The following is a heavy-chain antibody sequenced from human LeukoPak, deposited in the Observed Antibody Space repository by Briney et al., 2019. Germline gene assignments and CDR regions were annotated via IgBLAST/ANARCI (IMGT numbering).Heavy chain of an antibody. CDR1: GGSFSGYY. D-gene: IGHD2-2*01. CDR2: INHSGST. Sequence: SETLSLTCAVYGGSFSGYYWSWIRQPPGKGLEWIGEINHSGSTNYNPSLKSRVTISVDTSKNQFSLKLSSVTAADTAVYYCARIVVVPVATPYYYYYGMDVWGQGTTVTVSS. CDR3: ARIVVVPVATPYYYYYGMDV. J-gene: IGHJ6*02. V-gene: IGHV4-34*01.